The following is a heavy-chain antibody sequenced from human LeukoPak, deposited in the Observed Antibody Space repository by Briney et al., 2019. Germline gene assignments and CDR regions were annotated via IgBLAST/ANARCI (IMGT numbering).Heavy chain of an antibody. CDR1: GGSISSYY. V-gene: IGHV4-59*01. D-gene: IGHD2-2*03. Sequence: PSQTLSLTCTVSGGSISSYYWSWIRQPPGKGLEWIGYIYYSGSTNYNPSLKSRVTISVDTSKNQFSLKLSFVTAADTAVYYCARESRVDIVVVPAALHAFDIWGQGTMVTVSS. CDR2: IYYSGST. J-gene: IGHJ3*02. CDR3: ARESRVDIVVVPAALHAFDI.